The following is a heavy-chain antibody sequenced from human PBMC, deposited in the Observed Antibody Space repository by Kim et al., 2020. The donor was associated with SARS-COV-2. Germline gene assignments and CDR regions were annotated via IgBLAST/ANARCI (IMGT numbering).Heavy chain of an antibody. Sequence: GGSLRLSCAASGFSFSTYWMYWVRQAPGKGLVWVSRISRDGSSTNYADSVKGRFTISRDNANNTLYLQMNSLRAEDTAVYYCARPSSTTCPCSYMDVWGKGTTVTVSS. D-gene: IGHD2-2*01. J-gene: IGHJ6*03. CDR1: GFSFSTYW. CDR2: ISRDGSST. CDR3: ARPSSTTCPCSYMDV. V-gene: IGHV3-74*01.